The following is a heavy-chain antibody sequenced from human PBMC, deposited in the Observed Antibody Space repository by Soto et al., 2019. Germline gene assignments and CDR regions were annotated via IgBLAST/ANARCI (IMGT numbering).Heavy chain of an antibody. CDR3: ARDGGRSYYCYGMDV. CDR1: GGSISSGDYY. J-gene: IGHJ6*02. V-gene: IGHV4-30-4*01. Sequence: SETLSLTCTVSGGSISSGDYYWSWIRQPPGKGLEWIGYIYYSGSTYYNPSLKSRVTISVDTSKNQFSLKLSSVTAADTAVYYCARDGGRSYYCYGMDVWGQGTTVTVSS. D-gene: IGHD3-16*01. CDR2: IYYSGST.